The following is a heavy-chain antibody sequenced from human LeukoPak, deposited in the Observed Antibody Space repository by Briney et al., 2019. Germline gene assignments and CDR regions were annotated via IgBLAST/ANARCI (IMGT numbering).Heavy chain of an antibody. Sequence: SETLSLTCAVYGGSFSGYYWSWIRPSPGQGLGWIGEIKASGRTNYNPSLMSRVTISVDTSKNQFSLKLTSVTAADTAVYYCARGTWVNGAHVDYWGEGTLVSISS. CDR1: GGSFSGYY. CDR3: ARGTWVNGAHVDY. D-gene: IGHD4-17*01. CDR2: IKASGRT. J-gene: IGHJ4*02. V-gene: IGHV4-34*01.